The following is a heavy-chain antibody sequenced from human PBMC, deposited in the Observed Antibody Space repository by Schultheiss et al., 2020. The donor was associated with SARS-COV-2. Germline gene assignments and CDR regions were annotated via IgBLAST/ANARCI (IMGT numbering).Heavy chain of an antibody. D-gene: IGHD3-22*01. CDR1: GFTFSSYG. CDR3: ARNHYYDSSGLGY. CDR2: ISYDGSNK. Sequence: GGSLRLSCAASGFTFSSYGMHWVRQAPGKGLEWVAVISYDGSNKYYADSVKGRFTISRDNSKNTLYLQMNSLRVEDTAVYYCARNHYYDSSGLGYWGQGTLVTVAS. J-gene: IGHJ4*02. V-gene: IGHV3-30*03.